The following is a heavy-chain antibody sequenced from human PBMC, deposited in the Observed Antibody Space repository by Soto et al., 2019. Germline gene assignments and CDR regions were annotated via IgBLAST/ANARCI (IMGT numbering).Heavy chain of an antibody. CDR3: ARDPYDSSGYHGY. CDR1: GGSISSGGYY. J-gene: IGHJ4*02. CDR2: IYYSGST. Sequence: SETLSLTCTVSGGSISSGGYYWSWIRQHPGKGLEWIGYIYYSGSTYYNPSLKSRVTISVDTSKNQFSLKLSSVTAADTAVYYCARDPYDSSGYHGYWGQGTLVTVSS. D-gene: IGHD3-22*01. V-gene: IGHV4-31*03.